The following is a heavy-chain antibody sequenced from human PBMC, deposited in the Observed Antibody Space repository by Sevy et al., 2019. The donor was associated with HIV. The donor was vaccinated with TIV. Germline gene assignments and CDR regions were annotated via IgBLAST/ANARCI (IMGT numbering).Heavy chain of an antibody. CDR1: GGSFSGYY. V-gene: IGHV4-34*01. CDR3: ARRYYGSGRRLDY. D-gene: IGHD3-10*01. CDR2: INHSGST. J-gene: IGHJ4*02. Sequence: SETLSLTCAVYGGSFSGYYWSWIRQPPGKGLEWIGEINHSGSTNYNPSLKSRVTISVDTSKNQFSLKLSSVTAADTAVYYCARRYYGSGRRLDYCGQGTLVTVSS.